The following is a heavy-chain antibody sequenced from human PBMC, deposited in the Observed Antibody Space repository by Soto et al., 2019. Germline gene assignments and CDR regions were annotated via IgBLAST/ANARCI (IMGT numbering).Heavy chain of an antibody. J-gene: IGHJ4*02. CDR3: ARAPRIGRGGYRYYFDY. CDR2: INHSGST. Sequence: XXTLSLPFAVYGGSFSGYYWRWILQPPGKGLEWIGEINHSGSTNHNPSLKSRVTISVDTSKNQFSLKLSSVTAADTAVYYCARAPRIGRGGYRYYFDYWGQGTLVTVSS. V-gene: IGHV4-34*01. D-gene: IGHD3-22*01. CDR1: GGSFSGYY.